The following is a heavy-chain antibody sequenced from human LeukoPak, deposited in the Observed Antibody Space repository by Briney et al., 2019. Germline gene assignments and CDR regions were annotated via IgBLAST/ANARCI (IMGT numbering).Heavy chain of an antibody. J-gene: IGHJ6*02. CDR2: ITSSDGRT. CDR1: GLSFTSYA. Sequence: PGGSLRLSCTASGLSFTSYAMSWVRQAPGKGLEWVSGITSSDGRTYYAGSVRGRFTISRDNSKNTLYLQMSSLRAEDTAVYYCAKDESDDCMTYYHSMDAWGQGTTVIVSS. CDR3: AKDESDDCMTYYHSMDA. D-gene: IGHD2-21*02. V-gene: IGHV3-23*01.